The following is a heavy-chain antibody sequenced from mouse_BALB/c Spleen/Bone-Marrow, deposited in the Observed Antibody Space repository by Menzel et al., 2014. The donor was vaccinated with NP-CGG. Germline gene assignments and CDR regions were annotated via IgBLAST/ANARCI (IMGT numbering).Heavy chain of an antibody. CDR1: GYAFTSYN. CDR2: IDPYNGGT. J-gene: IGHJ3*01. V-gene: IGHV1S135*01. CDR3: ARIGIGNIGGAY. Sequence: VQLQQSGPELVKPGASVMVSCKASGYAFTSYNMYWVKQSHGKSLEWIGYIDPYNGGTSYNQKFKGKATLTVDKSSSTAYMHLSSLTSEDSAVYYCARIGIGNIGGAYWGQGTLVTVSA. D-gene: IGHD3-1*01.